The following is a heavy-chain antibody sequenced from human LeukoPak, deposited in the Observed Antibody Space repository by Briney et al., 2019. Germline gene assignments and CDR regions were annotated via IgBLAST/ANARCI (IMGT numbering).Heavy chain of an antibody. J-gene: IGHJ5*02. V-gene: IGHV4-34*01. CDR3: AGCSSTSCYNWFDP. CDR1: GGSFSGYY. D-gene: IGHD2-2*01. CDR2: INHSGST. Sequence: SETLSLTCAVYGGSFSGYYWSWIRQPPGKGLEWIGEINHSGSTNYNPSLKSRVTISVDTSKNQFSLKLSSVTAADTAVYYCAGCSSTSCYNWFDPWGQGTLVTVSS.